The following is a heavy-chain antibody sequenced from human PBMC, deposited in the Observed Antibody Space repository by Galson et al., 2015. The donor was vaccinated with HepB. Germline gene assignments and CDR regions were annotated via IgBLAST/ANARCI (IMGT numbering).Heavy chain of an antibody. V-gene: IGHV4-31*03. D-gene: IGHD5-24*01. CDR1: GGSISSGGYY. CDR3: ARGPPIRWLQLNNWFDP. J-gene: IGHJ5*02. CDR2: IYYSGST. Sequence: TLSLTCTVSGGSISSGGYYWSWIRQHPGKGLEWIGYIYYSGSTYYNPSLKSRVTISVDTSKNQFSLKLSSVTAADTAVYYCARGPPIRWLQLNNWFDPWGQGTLVTVSS.